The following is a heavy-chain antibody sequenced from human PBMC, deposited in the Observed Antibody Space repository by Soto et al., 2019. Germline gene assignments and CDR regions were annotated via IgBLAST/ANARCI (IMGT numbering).Heavy chain of an antibody. CDR1: GFTFSDYT. J-gene: IGHJ4*02. Sequence: GGSLRLSCAVSGFTFSDYTMNWVRQTPGKGLEWLSYINSRGTTIYYADSVKGRFTISRDNASGSLNLQMNNLRAEDSGLYYCTRGPRHISTGTGAYWGQGTQVTVSS. V-gene: IGHV3-48*01. D-gene: IGHD3-10*01. CDR2: INSRGTTI. CDR3: TRGPRHISTGTGAY.